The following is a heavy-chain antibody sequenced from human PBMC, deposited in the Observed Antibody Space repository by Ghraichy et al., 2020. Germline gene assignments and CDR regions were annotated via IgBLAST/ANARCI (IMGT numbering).Heavy chain of an antibody. V-gene: IGHV6-1*01. CDR3: ARDLGSRWELLPFDY. CDR1: GDSVSSNGAA. J-gene: IGHJ4*02. Sequence: SCAISGDSVSSNGAAWNWIRQSPSRGLEWLGRTYYRSKWYNDYAVSVKSRITINPDTSKNQFSLHLNSVTPEDTAVYYCARDLGSRWELLPFDYWGQGTLVTVSS. CDR2: TYYRSKWYN. D-gene: IGHD1-26*01.